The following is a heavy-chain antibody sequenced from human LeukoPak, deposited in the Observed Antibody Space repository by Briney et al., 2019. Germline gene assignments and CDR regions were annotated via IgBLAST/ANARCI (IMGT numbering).Heavy chain of an antibody. CDR2: IYYSGST. CDR3: ARSQGDMAATKRYIDY. Sequence: SETLSLTCTVSGGSISSSTYYWGWIRQPPGKGLEWIGSIYYSGSTNYNPSLKRRVTISADTSKIQFSLKLNSVTAADTAVYFCARSQGDMAATKRYIDYWGQGTLVTVSS. D-gene: IGHD5-24*01. CDR1: GGSISSSTYY. J-gene: IGHJ4*02. V-gene: IGHV4-39*01.